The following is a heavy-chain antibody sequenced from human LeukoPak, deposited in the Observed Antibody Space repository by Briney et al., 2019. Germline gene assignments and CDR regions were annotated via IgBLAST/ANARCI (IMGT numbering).Heavy chain of an antibody. V-gene: IGHV3-21*01. J-gene: IGHJ4*02. Sequence: GGSLRLSCAASGFTFSGYSMNWVRQAPGKGLEWVSSISSSSSYIYYADSVKGRFSISRDNAKNSLYLQMNSLRAEDTAVYYCASDAYDFWSGYYQYYFDYWGQGTLVTVSS. CDR3: ASDAYDFWSGYYQYYFDY. D-gene: IGHD3-3*01. CDR1: GFTFSGYS. CDR2: ISSSSSYI.